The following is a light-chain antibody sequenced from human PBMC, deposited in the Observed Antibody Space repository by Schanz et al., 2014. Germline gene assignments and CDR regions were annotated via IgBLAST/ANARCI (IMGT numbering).Light chain of an antibody. CDR3: QTWGTGIRV. CDR1: SGHSTYA. J-gene: IGLJ3*02. V-gene: IGLV4-69*01. Sequence: QSVLTQSPSASASLGASVKLTCTLSSGHSTYAIAWHQQQPGKGPRYLMKLNSDGSHTKGDGIPGRFSGSSSGAERYLTISSLQSEDEADYYCQTWGTGIRVFGGGTKLTVL. CDR2: LNSDGSH.